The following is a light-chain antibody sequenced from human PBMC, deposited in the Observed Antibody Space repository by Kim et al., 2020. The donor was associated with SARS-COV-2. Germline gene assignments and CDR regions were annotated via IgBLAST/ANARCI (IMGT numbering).Light chain of an antibody. CDR1: TSNIGRNY. Sequence: GRRVTISCSGPTSNIGRNYVYWYQQLPGMAPKLLICSDDQRPSGVPDRFSASKSGTSASLAISGLRSEDEADYYCASWDGGLDTRIFGGGTQLTVL. CDR3: ASWDGGLDTRI. J-gene: IGLJ2*01. CDR2: SDD. V-gene: IGLV1-47*01.